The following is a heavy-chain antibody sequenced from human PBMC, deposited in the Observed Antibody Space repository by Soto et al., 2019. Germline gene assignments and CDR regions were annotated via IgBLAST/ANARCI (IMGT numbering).Heavy chain of an antibody. CDR2: IYYSGST. CDR1: GGSISSGGYY. J-gene: IGHJ5*02. V-gene: IGHV4-31*03. D-gene: IGHD1-7*01. CDR3: ARDALGGWNYARWFDP. Sequence: SETLSLTCTVSGGSISSGGYYWSWIRQHPGKGLEWIGYIYYSGSTYYNPSLKSRVTIPVDTSKNQFSLKLSSVTAADTAVYYCARDALGGWNYARWFDPWGQGTLVTVSS.